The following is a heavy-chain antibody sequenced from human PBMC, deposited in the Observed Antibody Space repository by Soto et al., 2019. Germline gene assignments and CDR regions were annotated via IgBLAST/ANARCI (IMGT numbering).Heavy chain of an antibody. CDR3: AKDSRVRAARYFDY. Sequence: PGGSLRLSCAASGFTFSSYGMHWVRQAPGKGLEWVAVISYDGSNKYYADSVKGRFTISRDNSKNTLYLQMNSLRAEDTAVYYCAKDSRVRAARYFDYWGQGTLVTVSS. CDR2: ISYDGSNK. CDR1: GFTFSSYG. J-gene: IGHJ4*02. V-gene: IGHV3-30*18. D-gene: IGHD6-6*01.